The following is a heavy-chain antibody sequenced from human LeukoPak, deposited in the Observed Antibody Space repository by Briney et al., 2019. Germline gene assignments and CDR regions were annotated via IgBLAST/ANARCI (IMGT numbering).Heavy chain of an antibody. D-gene: IGHD2/OR15-2a*01. J-gene: IGHJ5*02. Sequence: KASETLSLTCTVSGGSISSYYWSWIRQPPGKGLEWIGYIYYSGSTNYNPSLKSRVTISVDTSKNQFSLKLSSVTAADTAVYYCVRSAFRRNWFDPWGQGTLVTVSS. CDR3: VRSAFRRNWFDP. CDR2: IYYSGST. V-gene: IGHV4-59*01. CDR1: GGSISSYY.